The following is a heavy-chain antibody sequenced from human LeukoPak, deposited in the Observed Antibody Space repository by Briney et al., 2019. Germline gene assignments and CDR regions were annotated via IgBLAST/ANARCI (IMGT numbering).Heavy chain of an antibody. CDR2: ISSSSSTI. CDR3: ARDGLRSFPGLDY. CDR1: GFTFSSYS. Sequence: GGSLRLSCAASGFTFSSYSMSWVRQAPGKGLEWVSYISSSSSTIYYADSVKGRFTISRDNAKNSLYLQMNSLRAEDTAMYYCARDGLRSFPGLDYWGQGTLVTVSS. J-gene: IGHJ4*02. D-gene: IGHD5-12*01. V-gene: IGHV3-48*01.